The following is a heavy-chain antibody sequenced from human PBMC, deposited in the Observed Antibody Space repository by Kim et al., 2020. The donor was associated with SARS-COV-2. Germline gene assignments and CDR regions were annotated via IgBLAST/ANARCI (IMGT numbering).Heavy chain of an antibody. CDR3: ARDNGQQLVPYYYHGMDV. D-gene: IGHD6-13*01. Sequence: GGSLRLSCAASGFTVSSYWMSWVRQAPGKGLEWVANIKQDGSEKYYVDSVKGRFTISRDNAKNSLYLQMNSLRAEDTAVYYCARDNGQQLVPYYYHGMDVWGQVPTVTVCS. V-gene: IGHV3-7*01. J-gene: IGHJ6*02. CDR2: IKQDGSEK. CDR1: GFTVSSYW.